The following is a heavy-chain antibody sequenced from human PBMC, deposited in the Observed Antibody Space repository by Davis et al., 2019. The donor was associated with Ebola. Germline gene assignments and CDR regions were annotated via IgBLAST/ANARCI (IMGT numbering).Heavy chain of an antibody. CDR2: INAGNGNT. V-gene: IGHV1-3*01. J-gene: IGHJ4*02. Sequence: ASVKVSCKASGYTFTSYYMHWVRQAPGQRLEWMGWINAGNGNTKYSQKFQGRVTITRDTSASTAYMDLSSLRSEDTAVYYCARTWDLLAPFDYWGQGTLVTVSS. CDR3: ARTWDLLAPFDY. CDR1: GYTFTSYY. D-gene: IGHD1-26*01.